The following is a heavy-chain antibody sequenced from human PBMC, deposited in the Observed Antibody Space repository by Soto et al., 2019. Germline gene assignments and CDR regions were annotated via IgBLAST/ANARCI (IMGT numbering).Heavy chain of an antibody. CDR2: IFSSGST. CDR3: AREQTSGTYSTDFDF. CDR1: GGSVSSTSHY. V-gene: IGHV4-61*01. D-gene: IGHD1-26*01. J-gene: IGHJ4*02. Sequence: QVQLQESGPGLVKPSETLSLTCNVSGGSVSSTSHYWSWIRQPPGKGLEWIGYIFSSGSTKYNPSLKSRVTISVDTSKNQFSLRLTSVTTADTAVYYCAREQTSGTYSTDFDFWGQGTLVTVSS.